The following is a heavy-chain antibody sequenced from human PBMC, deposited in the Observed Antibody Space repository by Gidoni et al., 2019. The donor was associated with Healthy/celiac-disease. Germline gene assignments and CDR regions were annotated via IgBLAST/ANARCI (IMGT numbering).Heavy chain of an antibody. D-gene: IGHD6-6*01. J-gene: IGHJ2*01. V-gene: IGHV3-64D*06. CDR1: GFTFSRYA. CDR3: VKDKSGSSFPWYFDL. Sequence: EVQLVESGGGLVQPGGSLRLSCSASGFTFSRYAMHWVRQAPGKGLEYVSAISSNGGSTYYADAVKGRFTISRDNSKNTLYLQMSSLRAEDTAVYYCVKDKSGSSFPWYFDLWGRGTLVTVSS. CDR2: ISSNGGST.